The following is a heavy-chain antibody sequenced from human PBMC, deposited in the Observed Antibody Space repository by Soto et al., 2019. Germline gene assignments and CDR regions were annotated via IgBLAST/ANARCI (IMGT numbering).Heavy chain of an antibody. J-gene: IGHJ3*01. V-gene: IGHV3-9*01. Sequence: EVQLVESGGGLVQPGRSLRLSCAASGFTFNDYAMHWVRQVPGKGLEWVSGISGNSGSIGYADSVKGRFTISRDNAKSSLYLQMNSLGAEATALYYCARMDILTGRRAFALWGHGTLGAVSS. CDR3: ARMDILTGRRAFAL. CDR2: ISGNSGSI. CDR1: GFTFNDYA. D-gene: IGHD3-9*01.